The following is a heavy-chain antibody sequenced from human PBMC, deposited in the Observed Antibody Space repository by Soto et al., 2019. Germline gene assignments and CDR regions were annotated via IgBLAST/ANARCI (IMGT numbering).Heavy chain of an antibody. CDR3: ARGRTLYSSGYNWFDP. CDR1: GYTFTSYY. V-gene: IGHV1-46*01. Sequence: QVQLVQSGAEVKKPGASVKVSCKASGYTFTSYYMHWVRQAPGQGLEWMGIINPSGGSTSYAQKFQGRVTMTRDTSTSTVYMELSSLRSEDTAVYYCARGRTLYSSGYNWFDPWGQGTLVTVSS. J-gene: IGHJ5*02. D-gene: IGHD6-19*01. CDR2: INPSGGST.